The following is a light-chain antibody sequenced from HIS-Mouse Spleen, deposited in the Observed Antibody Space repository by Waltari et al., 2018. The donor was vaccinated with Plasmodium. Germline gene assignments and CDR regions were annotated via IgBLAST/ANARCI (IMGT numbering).Light chain of an antibody. CDR3: SSYTSSSTLV. CDR2: EVS. V-gene: IGLV2-14*03. CDR1: SSHVGGYNY. J-gene: IGLJ2*01. Sequence: QSALTQPASVSGSPGQSITISCHGTSSHVGGYNYVSWYQQHPGKAPKLMIYEVSNRPSGVSNRFSGSKSGNTASLTISGLQAEDEADYYCSSYTSSSTLVFGGGTKLTVL.